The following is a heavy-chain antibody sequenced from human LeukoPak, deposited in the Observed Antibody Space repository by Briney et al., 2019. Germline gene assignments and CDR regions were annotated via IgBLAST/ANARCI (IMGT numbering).Heavy chain of an antibody. J-gene: IGHJ4*02. D-gene: IGHD6-13*01. CDR1: GGSFSGYY. CDR3: ARGKRGYSSSWYDY. Sequence: SETLSLTCAVYGGSFSGYYWSWIRQPPGKGLEWIGEINHSGSTNYSPSLKSRVTISVDTSKNQFSLKLSSVNAADTAVYYCARGKRGYSSSWYDYWGQGTLVTVSS. CDR2: INHSGST. V-gene: IGHV4-34*01.